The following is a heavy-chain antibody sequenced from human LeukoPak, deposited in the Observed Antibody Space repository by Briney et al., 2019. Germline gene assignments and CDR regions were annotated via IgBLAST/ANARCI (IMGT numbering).Heavy chain of an antibody. D-gene: IGHD3-16*01. Sequence: SETLSLTCDVSGGSRINAGWWSWVRQPPGKGLEWIGEIFHSGNTKYNPSLESRVTISVDKSNHQFTLEMKSVTAADTAIYYCARDLGYYYGLDIWSRGTTVTVSS. V-gene: IGHV4-4*02. J-gene: IGHJ6*02. CDR3: ARDLGYYYGLDI. CDR1: GGSRINAGW. CDR2: IFHSGNT.